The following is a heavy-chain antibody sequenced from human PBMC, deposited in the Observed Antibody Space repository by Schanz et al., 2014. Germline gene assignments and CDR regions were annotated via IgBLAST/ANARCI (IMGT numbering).Heavy chain of an antibody. Sequence: QVQLVESGGGVVQPGRSLRLSCAAYGFTLSSYAMHWVRQAPGKGLEWVAVIWYDENNKYYADSVKGRFTMSRDSGQNSLYLQMNSLRAGDTAVYDCARPRFDYGEVDYWGQGTLVTVSS. D-gene: IGHD4-17*01. J-gene: IGHJ4*02. CDR2: IWYDENNK. CDR1: GFTLSSYA. CDR3: ARPRFDYGEVDY. V-gene: IGHV3-33*08.